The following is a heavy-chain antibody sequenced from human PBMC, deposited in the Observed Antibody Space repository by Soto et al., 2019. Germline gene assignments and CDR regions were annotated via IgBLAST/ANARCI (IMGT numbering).Heavy chain of an antibody. D-gene: IGHD1-1*01. CDR1: GFTFSSYS. CDR3: ARGVQGSRPYYFDY. J-gene: IGHJ4*02. V-gene: IGHV3-21*01. Sequence: LSLTCAASGFTFSSYSMNWVRQAPGKGLEWVSSISSSSSYIYYADSVKGRVTISRDNAKNSLYLQMNSLRAEDTAVYYCARGVQGSRPYYFDYWGQGTLVTVSS. CDR2: ISSSSSYI.